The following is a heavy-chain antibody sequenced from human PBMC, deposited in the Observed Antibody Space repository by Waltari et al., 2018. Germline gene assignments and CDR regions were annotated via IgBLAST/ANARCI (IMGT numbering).Heavy chain of an antibody. V-gene: IGHV3-21*01. J-gene: IGHJ4*02. CDR3: ARDHYYDSSGYYLDY. CDR2: ISSSSSYI. D-gene: IGHD3-22*01. CDR1: GFTFSRYS. Sequence: LSCAASGFTFSRYSMNWVRQAPGKGLEWVSSISSSSSYIYYADSVKGRFTISRDNAKNSLYLQMNSLRAEDTAVYYCARDHYYDSSGYYLDYWGQGTLVTVSS.